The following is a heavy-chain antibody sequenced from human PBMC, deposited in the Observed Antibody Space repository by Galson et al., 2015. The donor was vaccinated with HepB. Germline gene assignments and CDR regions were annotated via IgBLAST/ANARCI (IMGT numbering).Heavy chain of an antibody. CDR2: INPSGGST. V-gene: IGHV1-46*01. J-gene: IGHJ6*03. CDR1: GYTFTSYY. Sequence: SVKVSCKASGYTFTSYYMHWVRQAPGQGLEWMGIINPSGGSTSYAQKFQGRVTMTRDTSTSTVYMELSSLRSEDTAVYYCAREGGGITIFGVVTHAYYYYMDVWGKGTTVTVSS. D-gene: IGHD3-3*01. CDR3: AREGGGITIFGVVTHAYYYYMDV.